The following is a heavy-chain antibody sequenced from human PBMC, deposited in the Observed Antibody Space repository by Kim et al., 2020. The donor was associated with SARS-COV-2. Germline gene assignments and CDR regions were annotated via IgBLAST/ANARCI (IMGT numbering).Heavy chain of an antibody. Sequence: GGSLRLSCVASGFTFSSYWMHWVRQVPGKGLEGVSRINIDGDTAYADFVKGRFTISRDNAKNTLYLQMSSLGAEDTAVYYCVRDMGTGTPFDYWGQGTLVTGS. CDR1: GFTFSSYW. CDR2: INIDGDT. CDR3: VRDMGTGTPFDY. J-gene: IGHJ4*02. V-gene: IGHV3-74*03. D-gene: IGHD1-1*01.